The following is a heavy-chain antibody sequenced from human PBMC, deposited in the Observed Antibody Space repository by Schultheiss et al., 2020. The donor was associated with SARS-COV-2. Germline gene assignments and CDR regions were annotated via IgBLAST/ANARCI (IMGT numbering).Heavy chain of an antibody. D-gene: IGHD5-18*01. V-gene: IGHV3-23*01. CDR1: RFTFSSYA. CDR3: AKDAQTAMVSYYYGMDV. J-gene: IGHJ6*02. CDR2: ISGRGRSP. Sequence: GESLKISCAASRFTFSSYAMAWVRQAPGKGLEWVSGISGRGRSPYLADSVKGRFTISRDNSKNTLYLQMNSLRAEDTAVYYCAKDAQTAMVSYYYGMDVWGQGTTVTVSS.